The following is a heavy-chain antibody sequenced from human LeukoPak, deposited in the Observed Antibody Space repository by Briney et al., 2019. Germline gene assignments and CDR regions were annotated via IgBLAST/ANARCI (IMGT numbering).Heavy chain of an antibody. D-gene: IGHD4-17*01. Sequence: PGGSLRLSCAASGFTFSNYNMNWVRQAPGKAMEWVSSITSSGTYIFYVDSVKGRFTISRDNAKNSLYLQMNSLRAEDTAVYYCARDNGDYYFDYWGQGTLVTVSS. J-gene: IGHJ4*02. CDR3: ARDNGDYYFDY. V-gene: IGHV3-21*01. CDR1: GFTFSNYN. CDR2: ITSSGTYI.